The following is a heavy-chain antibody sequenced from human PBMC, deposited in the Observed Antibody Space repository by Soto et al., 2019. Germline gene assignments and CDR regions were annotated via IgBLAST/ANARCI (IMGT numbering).Heavy chain of an antibody. D-gene: IGHD3-3*01. V-gene: IGHV3-30*18. J-gene: IGHJ6*02. CDR2: ISYDGSNK. CDR1: GFTISSYG. Sequence: GGSLRLSWAASGFTISSYGMHWVRQAPGKGLEWVAVISYDGSNKYYADSVKGRFTISRDNSKNTLYLQMNSLRAEDTAVYYCAKDLGDYDFWSGPQPKGYYYYGMDVWGQGTTVTVSS. CDR3: AKDLGDYDFWSGPQPKGYYYYGMDV.